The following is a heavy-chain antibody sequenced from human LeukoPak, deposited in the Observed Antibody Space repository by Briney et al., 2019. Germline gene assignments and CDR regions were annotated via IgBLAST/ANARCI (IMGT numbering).Heavy chain of an antibody. CDR2: IYYSGGT. J-gene: IGHJ4*02. V-gene: IGHV4-59*08. CDR3: ARRTISCSSTSCYSYFYY. CDR1: GGSISSYY. Sequence: SETLSLTCTVPGGSISSYYWSWIRQPPGKGLEWIGYIYYSGGTNYNTSLKSRVTISVDTSKNQFSLKLSSVTAADTAVYYCARRTISCSSTSCYSYFYYWGQGTLVTVSS. D-gene: IGHD2-2*02.